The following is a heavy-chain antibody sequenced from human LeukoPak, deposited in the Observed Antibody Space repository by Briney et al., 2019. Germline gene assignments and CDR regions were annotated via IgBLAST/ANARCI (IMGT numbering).Heavy chain of an antibody. D-gene: IGHD1-26*01. V-gene: IGHV4-39*07. Sequence: SGTLSLTCTVSGDSIGSSPYYWGWIRQPPGEGLEWIGSVYRTGQTYYNPSLKSRVTISVDTSKNQFSLKLSSVTAADTAVYYCARDLPRSPPYYYYMDVWGKGTTVTISS. CDR3: ARDLPRSPPYYYYMDV. J-gene: IGHJ6*03. CDR1: GDSIGSSPYY. CDR2: VYRTGQT.